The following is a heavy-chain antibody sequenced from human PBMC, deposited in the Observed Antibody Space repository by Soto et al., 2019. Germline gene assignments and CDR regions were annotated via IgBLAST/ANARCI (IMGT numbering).Heavy chain of an antibody. CDR3: ARSESYCSGGSCYSTWFAFDI. CDR1: GGSISSYY. CDR2: IYYSGST. Sequence: PSETLSLTCTVSGGSISSYYWSWIRQPPGKGLEWIGYIYYSGSTNYNPSLKSRVTISVDTSKNQFSLKLSSVTAADTAVYYCARSESYCSGGSCYSTWFAFDIWGQGTMVTVS. D-gene: IGHD2-15*01. V-gene: IGHV4-59*01. J-gene: IGHJ3*02.